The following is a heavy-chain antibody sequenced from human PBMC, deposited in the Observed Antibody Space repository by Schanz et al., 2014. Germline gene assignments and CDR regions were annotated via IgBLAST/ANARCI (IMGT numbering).Heavy chain of an antibody. D-gene: IGHD2-15*01. CDR1: GFTFSAYA. CDR2: ISASGGTT. CDR3: AKTPREYCNYDNCPNWFDS. Sequence: EVQLLESGGGLLQPGGSLRLSCAASGFTFSAYAMTWVRQIPGKGLEWVSAISASGGTTYYADSVKGRFTISRDNSKNTLYLQMNSLRAEDTAVYYCAKTPREYCNYDNCPNWFDSWGQGTLVTASS. J-gene: IGHJ5*01. V-gene: IGHV3-23*01.